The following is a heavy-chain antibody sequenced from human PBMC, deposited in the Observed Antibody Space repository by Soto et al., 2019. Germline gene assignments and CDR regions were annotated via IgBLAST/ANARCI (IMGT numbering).Heavy chain of an antibody. V-gene: IGHV3-48*03. Sequence: GGSLRLSCAASGFTFSSYAMNWVRQAPGKGLEWVSYISSSGGTIYYADSVKGRFTISRDNAKNSLYLQMNSLRAEDTAVYYCARENFHFWSGYVSNYWGQGTRFPVSS. CDR1: GFTFSSYA. J-gene: IGHJ4*02. D-gene: IGHD3-3*02. CDR2: ISSSGGTI. CDR3: ARENFHFWSGYVSNY.